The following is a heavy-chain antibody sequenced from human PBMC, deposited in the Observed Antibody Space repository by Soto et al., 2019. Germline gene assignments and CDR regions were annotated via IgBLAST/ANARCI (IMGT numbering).Heavy chain of an antibody. CDR1: GGSFSGYY. CDR2: INHSGST. J-gene: IGHJ6*02. CDR3: ARAARVYCSGGSCHFYGMDV. Sequence: QVQLQQWGAGLLKPSETLSLTCAVYGGSFSGYYWSWIRQPPGKGLEWIGEINHSGSTNYNPSLKSRVTISVDTSKTQFSLQLSSVTAADTAVYYCARAARVYCSGGSCHFYGMDVWGQGTTVTVSS. D-gene: IGHD2-15*01. V-gene: IGHV4-34*01.